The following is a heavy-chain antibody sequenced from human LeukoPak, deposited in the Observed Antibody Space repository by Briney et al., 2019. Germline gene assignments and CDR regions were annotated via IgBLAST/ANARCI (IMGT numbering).Heavy chain of an antibody. D-gene: IGHD1-26*01. CDR1: GFTFSSYA. V-gene: IGHV3-23*01. CDR3: ARVGLVGATTLYYFDY. Sequence: GGSLRLSCAASGFTFSSYAMSWVRQAPGKGLEWVSAISGSGGSTYYADSVKGRFTISRDNSKNTLYLQMNSLRAEDTAVYYCARVGLVGATTLYYFDYWGQGTLVTVSS. J-gene: IGHJ4*02. CDR2: ISGSGGST.